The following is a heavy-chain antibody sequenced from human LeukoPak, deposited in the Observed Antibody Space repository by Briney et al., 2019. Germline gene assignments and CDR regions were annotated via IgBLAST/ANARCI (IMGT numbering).Heavy chain of an antibody. V-gene: IGHV3-21*01. CDR2: ISSSSSYI. J-gene: IGHJ4*02. Sequence: AGSLRLSCAASEFTFSSYSMNWVRQAPGKGLEWVSTISSSSSYIYYADSVKGRFTISRDNAKNSLYLQMNSLRAEDTAVYYCARVGGSHWVDYWGQGTLLTVSS. D-gene: IGHD1-26*01. CDR3: ARVGGSHWVDY. CDR1: EFTFSSYS.